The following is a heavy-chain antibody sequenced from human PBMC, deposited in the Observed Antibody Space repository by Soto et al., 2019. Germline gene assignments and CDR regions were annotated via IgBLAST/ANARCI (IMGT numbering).Heavy chain of an antibody. V-gene: IGHV1-69*05. Sequence: QVQLVQSGAEVKKPGSSVKVSCKASGGTFSSYAISWVRQAPGQGLEWMGGIIPIFGTANYAQKFQGRVTXTXAXFTSTAYMALSTLTSEDTAVDYCARGGGDTRDWCAPWGRGTLVTVSS. CDR1: GGTFSSYA. D-gene: IGHD3-16*01. J-gene: IGHJ5*02. CDR2: IIPIFGTA. CDR3: ARGGGDTRDWCAP.